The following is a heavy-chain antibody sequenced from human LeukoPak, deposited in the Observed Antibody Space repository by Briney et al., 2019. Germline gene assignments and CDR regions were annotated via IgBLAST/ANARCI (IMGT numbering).Heavy chain of an antibody. Sequence: GGSLRLSCAASGFTFSSYMMTWVRQAPGKGLEWVANIKPDGGEKFYVDSVRGRFTISRDNAKNSLYLQMNSLRAEDTAVYYCAKGPYSTSWYGYFDYWGQGTLVTVSS. CDR3: AKGPYSTSWYGYFDY. CDR2: IKPDGGEK. CDR1: GFTFSSYM. D-gene: IGHD6-13*01. J-gene: IGHJ4*02. V-gene: IGHV3-7*03.